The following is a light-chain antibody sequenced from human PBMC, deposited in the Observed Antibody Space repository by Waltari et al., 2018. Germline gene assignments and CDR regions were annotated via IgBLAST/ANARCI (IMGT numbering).Light chain of an antibody. CDR1: SSDVCGYNY. V-gene: IGLV2-11*01. J-gene: IGLJ2*01. CDR2: DVT. Sequence: QSALTPPRSVSGSPGQSVTISCTGTSSDVCGYNYVTWYQQHPGKAPKLIIYDVTKRSSGVPDRFSGSKSGNTASLTISGLQAEDEADYYCCSYGGSYSFVVFGGGTKLTVL. CDR3: CSYGGSYSFVV.